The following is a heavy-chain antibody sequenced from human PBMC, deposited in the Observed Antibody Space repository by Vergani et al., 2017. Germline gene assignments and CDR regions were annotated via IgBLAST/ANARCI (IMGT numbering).Heavy chain of an antibody. V-gene: IGHV4-34*01. J-gene: IGHJ6*03. CDR3: ASQPHLIAARAPYYYYMDV. CDR2: INHSGIT. CDR1: GGSFSGYY. D-gene: IGHD6-6*01. Sequence: QVHLQQWGAGLLKPSETLSLTCAVYGGSFSGYYWSWIRQPPGKGLEGVGEINHSGITNYNPSLKSRVTISVDTSKNQFSLKLSSVTAADTAVYYCASQPHLIAARAPYYYYMDVWGKGTTVTVSS.